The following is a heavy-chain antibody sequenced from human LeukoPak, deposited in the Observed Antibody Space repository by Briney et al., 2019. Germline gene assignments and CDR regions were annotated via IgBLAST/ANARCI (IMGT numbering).Heavy chain of an antibody. CDR3: AIGPRRGNY. D-gene: IGHD3-10*01. Sequence: SETPSLTCAVYGGSFSGYYWSWIRQPPGKGLEWIGEINHSGSTNYNPSLKSRVTISVDTSKNQFSLKLSSVTAADTAVYYCAIGPRRGNYWGQGTLVTVSS. CDR1: GGSFSGYY. V-gene: IGHV4-34*01. CDR2: INHSGST. J-gene: IGHJ4*02.